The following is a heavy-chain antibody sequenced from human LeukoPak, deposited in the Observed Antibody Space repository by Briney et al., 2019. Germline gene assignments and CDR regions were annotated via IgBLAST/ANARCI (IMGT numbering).Heavy chain of an antibody. J-gene: IGHJ4*02. CDR1: GLTFHDYA. Sequence: GGTLRLSCVASGLTFHDYAMHWVRQAPGKGLEWVSLISADGGSTFYADSVRGRFSISRDNSKNSLYLQMNSLRTEDTAMYYCAKESGKFDYWGQGTLVAVSS. CDR3: AKESGKFDY. CDR2: ISADGGST. V-gene: IGHV3-43*02.